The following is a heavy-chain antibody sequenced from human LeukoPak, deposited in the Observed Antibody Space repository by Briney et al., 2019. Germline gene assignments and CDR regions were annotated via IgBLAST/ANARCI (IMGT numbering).Heavy chain of an antibody. J-gene: IGHJ4*02. D-gene: IGHD3-10*01. Sequence: GASVKVSCKASGYTFTGYYMHWVRQAPGQGLEWMGWINPNSGGTNYAQKFQGRVTMTRDTSISTAYMELSRLRSDDTAVYYCAKSQYSFGSGSTRPLFDYWGPGTLVTVST. CDR1: GYTFTGYY. V-gene: IGHV1-2*02. CDR3: AKSQYSFGSGSTRPLFDY. CDR2: INPNSGGT.